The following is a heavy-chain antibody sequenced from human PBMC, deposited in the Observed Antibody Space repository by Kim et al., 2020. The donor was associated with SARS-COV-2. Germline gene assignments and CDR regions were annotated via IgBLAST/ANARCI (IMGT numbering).Heavy chain of an antibody. CDR3: ARGEGGVRYYYYGMDV. D-gene: IGHD2-8*02. J-gene: IGHJ6*02. CDR1: GFTFSSYG. V-gene: IGHV3-33*01. CDR2: IWYDGSNK. Sequence: GGSLRLSCAASGFTFSSYGMHWVRQAPGKGLEWVAVIWYDGSNKYYADSVKGRFTISRDNSKNTLYLQMNSLRAEDTAVYYCARGEGGVRYYYYGMDVWGQGTTVTVSS.